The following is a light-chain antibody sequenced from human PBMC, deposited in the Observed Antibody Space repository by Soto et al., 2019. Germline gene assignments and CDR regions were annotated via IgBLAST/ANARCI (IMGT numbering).Light chain of an antibody. V-gene: IGKV1-5*03. CDR2: KAS. CDR3: KQYDSYPPYT. CDR1: QTISSS. Sequence: DIQMTQFPPTLSASIGDRVTITCRASQTISSSLAWYQQKPGKAPKLLIYKASTLETGVPSRFSGSGSGTEFTLTISSLQLDVFPPYYCKQYDSYPPYTFGQGTRLEIK. J-gene: IGKJ2*01.